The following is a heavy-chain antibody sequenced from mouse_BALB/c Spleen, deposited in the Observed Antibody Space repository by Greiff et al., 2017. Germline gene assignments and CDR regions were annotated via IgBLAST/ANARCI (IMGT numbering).Heavy chain of an antibody. CDR2: IDPETGGT. CDR1: GYTFTDYE. V-gene: IGHV1-15*01. Sequence: QVQLKESGAELVRPGASVTLSCKASGYTFTDYEMHWVKQTPVHGLEWIGAIDPETGGTAYNQKFKGKATLTADKSSSTAYMELRSLTSEDSAVYYCTRGMITTGAWFAYWGQGTLVTVSA. CDR3: TRGMITTGAWFAY. J-gene: IGHJ3*01. D-gene: IGHD2-4*01.